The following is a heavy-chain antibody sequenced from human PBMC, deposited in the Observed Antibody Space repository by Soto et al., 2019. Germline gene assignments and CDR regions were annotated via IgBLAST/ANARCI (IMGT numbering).Heavy chain of an antibody. Sequence: QLQLQESGPGLVKPSETLSLTCTVSGGSISSSSYYWGWIRQPPGKGLEWIGSIYYSGSTYYNPSLKSRVTIDVDTYKNQFSLKLSSVTAADTAVYYCARRLAYCGGDCYTEYYFDYWGQGTLVNVSS. CDR1: GGSISSSSYY. CDR3: ARRLAYCGGDCYTEYYFDY. V-gene: IGHV4-39*01. CDR2: IYYSGST. J-gene: IGHJ4*02. D-gene: IGHD2-21*02.